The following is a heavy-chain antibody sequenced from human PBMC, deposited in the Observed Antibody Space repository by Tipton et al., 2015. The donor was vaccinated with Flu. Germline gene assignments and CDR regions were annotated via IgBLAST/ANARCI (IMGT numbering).Heavy chain of an antibody. D-gene: IGHD4/OR15-4a*01. Sequence: QVQLVQSGAEVKKPGASVKVSCKASGYTFTGYYMHWVRQAPGQGLEWMGWINPNSGGTNYAQKFQGRVTMTRDTSISTAYMELSVLRADDTAVCYCARVRVRPDPYYYGMDVWGQGTTVTVSS. CDR3: ARVRVRPDPYYYGMDV. CDR2: INPNSGGT. CDR1: GYTFTGYY. J-gene: IGHJ6*02. V-gene: IGHV1-2*02.